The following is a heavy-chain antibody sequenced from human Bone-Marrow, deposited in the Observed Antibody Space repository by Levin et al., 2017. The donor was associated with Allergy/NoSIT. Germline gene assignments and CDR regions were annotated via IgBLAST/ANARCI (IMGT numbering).Heavy chain of an antibody. Sequence: GGSLRLSCKASGYTFTSYGISWVRQAPGQGLEWMGWISAYNGNTNYAQKLQGRVTMTTDTSTSTAYMELRSLRSDDTAVDYCARSIAVADYWGQGTLVTVAA. CDR2: ISAYNGNT. CDR3: ARSIAVADY. J-gene: IGHJ4*02. V-gene: IGHV1-18*01. CDR1: GYTFTSYG. D-gene: IGHD6-19*01.